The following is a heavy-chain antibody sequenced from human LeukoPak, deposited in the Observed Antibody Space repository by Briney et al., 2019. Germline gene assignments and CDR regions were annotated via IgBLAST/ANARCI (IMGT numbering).Heavy chain of an antibody. Sequence: PGGSLRLSCAASGFTFSSYWVSWVRQAPGKGLEWVANIKQDGSEKYYVDSVKGRFTISRDNAKNSLYLQMNSLRAEDTAVYYCARDYSSSWYRDPFDIWGQGTMVTVSS. D-gene: IGHD6-13*01. CDR1: GFTFSSYW. J-gene: IGHJ3*02. CDR2: IKQDGSEK. CDR3: ARDYSSSWYRDPFDI. V-gene: IGHV3-7*01.